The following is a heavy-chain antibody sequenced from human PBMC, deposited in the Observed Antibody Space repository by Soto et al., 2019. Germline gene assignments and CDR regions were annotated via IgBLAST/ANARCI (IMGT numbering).Heavy chain of an antibody. CDR2: IYSGGST. V-gene: IGHV3-53*01. CDR1: GFTVSSNY. Sequence: GGSLRLSCAASGFTVSSNYMSWVRQAPGKGLEWVSVIYSGGSTYYADSVKGRFTISRDNSKNTLYLQMNSLRAEDTVVYYGATDGFQLERQPRYYCYYMDVWGKGTMVTVSS. D-gene: IGHD1-1*01. J-gene: IGHJ6*03. CDR3: ATDGFQLERQPRYYCYYMDV.